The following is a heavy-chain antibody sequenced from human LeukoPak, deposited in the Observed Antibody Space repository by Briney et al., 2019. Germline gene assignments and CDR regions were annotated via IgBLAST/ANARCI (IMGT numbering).Heavy chain of an antibody. CDR3: ARDGCSGGSCYSGWEYNWFDP. Sequence: SETLSLTCTVSVDSISSYYWSWIRQSPGKGLEWIGYIYYSGSTYYNPSLTSRVTISVDTSKNQFSLRLTSVTAADTAVYYCARDGCSGGSCYSGWEYNWFDPWGQGTLVTVSS. D-gene: IGHD2-15*01. J-gene: IGHJ5*02. CDR1: VDSISSYY. V-gene: IGHV4-59*12. CDR2: IYYSGST.